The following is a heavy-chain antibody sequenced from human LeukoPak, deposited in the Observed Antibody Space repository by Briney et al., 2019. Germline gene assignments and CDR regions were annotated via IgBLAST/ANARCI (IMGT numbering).Heavy chain of an antibody. J-gene: IGHJ4*02. CDR2: INPNSGGT. D-gene: IGHD4-17*01. CDR3: ARDSNGDYYFDY. CDR1: GYTFTGYY. V-gene: IGHV1-2*02. Sequence: ASVKLSCKASGYTFTGYYMHWVRQAPGQGLEWMGWINPNSGGTNYAQKLQGRVTMTRDTSISTAYMELSRLRSDDTAVYYCARDSNGDYYFDYWGQGTLVTVSS.